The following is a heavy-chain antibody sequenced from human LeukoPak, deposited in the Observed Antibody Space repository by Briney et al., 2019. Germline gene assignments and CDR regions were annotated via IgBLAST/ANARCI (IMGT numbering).Heavy chain of an antibody. D-gene: IGHD1-26*01. V-gene: IGHV4-34*01. CDR3: ARIKRWSGSYSY. J-gene: IGHJ4*02. CDR2: INHSGST. CDR1: GGSFSGYY. Sequence: SETLSLTCAVYGGSFSGYYWSWIRQPPGKGLEWIGEINHSGSTNYNPSLKSRVTISVDTSKNQFSLKLSSVTAADTAVYSCARIKRWSGSYSYWGQGTLVTVSS.